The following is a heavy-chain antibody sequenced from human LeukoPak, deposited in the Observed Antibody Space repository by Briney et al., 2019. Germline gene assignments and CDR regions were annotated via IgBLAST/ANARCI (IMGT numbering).Heavy chain of an antibody. J-gene: IGHJ4*02. Sequence: PGRSLRLSCAASGFTFSSFAMHWVRQAPGKGLEWVAVISYDGSNKYYADSVKGRFTISRDNSKNTLYLQMNSLRAEDTAVYYCARDSSGNYFDNWGQGTLVTVSP. D-gene: IGHD6-19*01. CDR3: ARDSSGNYFDN. V-gene: IGHV3-33*01. CDR2: ISYDGSNK. CDR1: GFTFSSFA.